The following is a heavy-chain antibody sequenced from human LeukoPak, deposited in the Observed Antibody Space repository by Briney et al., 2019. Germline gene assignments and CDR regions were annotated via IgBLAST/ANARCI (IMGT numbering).Heavy chain of an antibody. J-gene: IGHJ4*02. CDR2: ISYDGSNK. CDR1: GFTFSSYG. D-gene: IGHD3-10*01. CDR3: AKDRGVEGSAFDY. Sequence: GGSLRLSCAASGFTFSSYGMHWDRQAPGKGLEWVAVISYDGSNKYYADSVKGRFTISRDNSKNTLYLQMNSLRAEDTAVYYCAKDRGVEGSAFDYWGQGTLVTVSS. V-gene: IGHV3-30*18.